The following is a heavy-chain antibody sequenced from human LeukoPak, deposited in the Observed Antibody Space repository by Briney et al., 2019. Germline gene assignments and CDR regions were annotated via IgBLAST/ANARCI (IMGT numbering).Heavy chain of an antibody. CDR1: GGTFSSYA. V-gene: IGHV1-69*01. Sequence: SVKVSCKASGGTFSSYAITWVRQAPGQGLEWMGGTIPIFGTANYAQKFQGRVTITADESTSTTYMELSSLRSEDTAVYYCARDYYGSGTSRYYYYMDVWGKGTTVTISS. CDR2: TIPIFGTA. D-gene: IGHD3-10*01. CDR3: ARDYYGSGTSRYYYYMDV. J-gene: IGHJ6*03.